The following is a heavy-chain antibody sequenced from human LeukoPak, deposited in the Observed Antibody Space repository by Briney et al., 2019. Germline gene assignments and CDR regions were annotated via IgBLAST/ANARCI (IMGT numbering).Heavy chain of an antibody. CDR1: GFTFSSYA. CDR3: AKDRYYDSSGYPSHGFDY. CDR2: ISGSGGST. Sequence: PGGSLRLSCAASGFTFSSYAMSWVRQAPGKGLEWVSAISGSGGSTYYADSVKGRFTISRDNSKNTLYLQMNSLRAEDTAVYYCAKDRYYDSSGYPSHGFDYWGQGTLVTVSS. J-gene: IGHJ4*02. V-gene: IGHV3-23*01. D-gene: IGHD3-22*01.